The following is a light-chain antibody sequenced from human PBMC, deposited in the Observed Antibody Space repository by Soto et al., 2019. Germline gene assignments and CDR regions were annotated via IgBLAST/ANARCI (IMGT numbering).Light chain of an antibody. CDR3: QQLASSLT. V-gene: IGKV3D-20*01. CDR2: DVS. Sequence: EIVLTQSPAPLSLSPGARATLSCGASQSVSSFYLAWYQQKPGLAPRLLMYDVSNRAAGTPDRFSGGGSGTDFTLTISRLEPEDFAVYYCQQLASSLTFGGGTRVEI. J-gene: IGKJ4*01. CDR1: QSVSSFY.